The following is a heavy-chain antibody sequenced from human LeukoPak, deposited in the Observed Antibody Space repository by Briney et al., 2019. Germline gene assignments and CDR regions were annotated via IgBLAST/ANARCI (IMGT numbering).Heavy chain of an antibody. CDR1: GFTFSSYE. J-gene: IGHJ4*02. Sequence: GGSLRLSCAASGFTFSSYEMNWVRQAPGKGLEWVSYISSSGSTIYYADSVKGRFTISRDNSKNTLYLQMNSLRAEDTAVYYCAKDSSTYYHGSGSYGGSVDYWGQGTLVTVSS. V-gene: IGHV3-48*03. CDR3: AKDSSTYYHGSGSYGGSVDY. CDR2: ISSSGSTI. D-gene: IGHD3-10*01.